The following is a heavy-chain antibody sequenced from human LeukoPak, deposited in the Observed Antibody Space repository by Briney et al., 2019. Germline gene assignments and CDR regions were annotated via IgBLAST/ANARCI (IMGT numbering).Heavy chain of an antibody. CDR2: ISSSGSTI. D-gene: IGHD6-13*01. CDR1: GFTFSSYE. CDR3: ARGPYSSNWYVDY. V-gene: IGHV3-48*03. J-gene: IGHJ4*02. Sequence: PGGSLRLSCAASGFTFSSYERNWVRQAPGKGLEWVSYISSSGSTIYYADSVKGRFTISRDSAKNSLYLQMNSLRAEDTAVYYCARGPYSSNWYVDYWGQGTLVTVAS.